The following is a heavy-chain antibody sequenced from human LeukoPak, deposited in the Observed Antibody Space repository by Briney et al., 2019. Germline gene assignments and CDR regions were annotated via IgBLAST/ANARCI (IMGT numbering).Heavy chain of an antibody. V-gene: IGHV3-48*03. CDR3: ARDVSGGATTAPFDY. J-gene: IGHJ4*02. Sequence: GGSLRLSCAASGFTFSSYEMNWVRQAPGKGLEWVSYISSSGSTIYYADSVKGRFTISRDNAKNSLYLQMNSLRAEDTAVYYCARDVSGGATTAPFDYWGQGTLVTVSS. D-gene: IGHD1-26*01. CDR1: GFTFSSYE. CDR2: ISSSGSTI.